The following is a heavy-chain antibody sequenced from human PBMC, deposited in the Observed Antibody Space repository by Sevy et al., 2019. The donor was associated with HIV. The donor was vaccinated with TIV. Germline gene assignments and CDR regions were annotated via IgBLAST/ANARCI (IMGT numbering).Heavy chain of an antibody. D-gene: IGHD2-21*02. J-gene: IGHJ4*02. Sequence: GGSLRLSCAASGFTLSSYVMHWVRQAPGKGLEWVALIWYDGTLKYYAHSVKGRFTISRDNSKDTLFLQMNSLTPEDTAVYYCARGGGYCGGDCYSIDYWGQGALVTVSS. V-gene: IGHV3-33*08. CDR1: GFTLSSYV. CDR2: IWYDGTLK. CDR3: ARGGGYCGGDCYSIDY.